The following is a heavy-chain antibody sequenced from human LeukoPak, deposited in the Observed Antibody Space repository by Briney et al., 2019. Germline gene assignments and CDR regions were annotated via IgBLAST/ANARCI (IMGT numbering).Heavy chain of an antibody. D-gene: IGHD6-19*01. V-gene: IGHV4-39*07. CDR1: GGSIGSSSYY. J-gene: IGHJ5*02. CDR3: ARSQARLSWFDP. CDR2: IYYSGST. Sequence: SETLSLTCTVSGGSIGSSSYYWGWIRQPPGKGLEWIGSIYYSGSTYYNPSLKSRVTISVDTSKNQFSLKLRSVTAADAAVYYCARSQARLSWFDPWGQGILVTVSS.